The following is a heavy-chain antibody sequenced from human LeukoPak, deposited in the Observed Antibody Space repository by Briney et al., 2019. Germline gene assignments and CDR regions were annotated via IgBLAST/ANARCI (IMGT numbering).Heavy chain of an antibody. J-gene: IGHJ6*02. V-gene: IGHV3-30*02. CDR3: ARVPIAAAGDYYYGMDV. Sequence: GGSLRLSCAASGFTFSNYGMHWVRQAPGKGLEWVAFIRYDGSNRYYADSVKGRFTISRDNSKNTLCLQMNSLRAEDTAVYYCARVPIAAAGDYYYGMDVWGQGTTVTVSS. CDR2: IRYDGSNR. CDR1: GFTFSNYG. D-gene: IGHD6-13*01.